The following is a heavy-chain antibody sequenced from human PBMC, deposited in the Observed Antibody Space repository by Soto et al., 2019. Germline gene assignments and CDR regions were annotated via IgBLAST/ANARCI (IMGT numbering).Heavy chain of an antibody. J-gene: IGHJ5*02. CDR1: VGTFSSYA. Sequence: QVQLVQSGAEVKKPGSSVKVSCKASVGTFSSYAISWVRQAPGQGLEWMGGIIPIFGTANYAQKFQGRVTITADESTSTAYMELSSLRSEDTAVYYCARDPRDGYNNNWFDPWGQGTLVTVSS. D-gene: IGHD5-12*01. CDR2: IIPIFGTA. CDR3: ARDPRDGYNNNWFDP. V-gene: IGHV1-69*01.